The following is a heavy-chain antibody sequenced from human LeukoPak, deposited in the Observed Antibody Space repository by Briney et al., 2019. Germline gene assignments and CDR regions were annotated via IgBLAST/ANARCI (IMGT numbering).Heavy chain of an antibody. D-gene: IGHD3-16*01. Sequence: GGSLRLSGAASGFTFSSYAMGWVRQGPGKGLDWVSTITGSGTNTYYADSVKGRFTISRDNSKNTLYLQMNSLRAEDTAIYYCAQSRGGWFDPWGQGTLVTVSS. J-gene: IGHJ5*02. CDR2: ITGSGTNT. V-gene: IGHV3-23*01. CDR1: GFTFSSYA. CDR3: AQSRGGWFDP.